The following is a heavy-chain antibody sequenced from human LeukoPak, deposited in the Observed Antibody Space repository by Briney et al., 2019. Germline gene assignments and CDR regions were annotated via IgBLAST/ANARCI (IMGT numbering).Heavy chain of an antibody. CDR2: ISASGDTI. J-gene: IGHJ4*02. CDR3: ARDPSWEILSYFDY. CDR1: GFTFRNYY. Sequence: KPGGSLRLSCAASGFTFRNYYMTWIRQAPGKGLEWVSYISASGDTIYYGDSVRGRFTISRDNAKNSLYLDMNTLKAEDTAVYYCARDPSWEILSYFDYRGQGTLVTVSS. D-gene: IGHD1-26*01. V-gene: IGHV3-11*01.